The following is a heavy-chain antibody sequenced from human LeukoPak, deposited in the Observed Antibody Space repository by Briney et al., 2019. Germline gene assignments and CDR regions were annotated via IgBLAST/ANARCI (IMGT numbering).Heavy chain of an antibody. CDR3: ARALLWFGEPRDDASDI. CDR2: IYSSGST. J-gene: IGHJ3*02. Sequence: GGSLRLSCAASGFTVSSNYMSWVRQAPGKGLEWVSVIYSSGSTYYADSVKGRFTISRDNSKNTLYLQMNSLRAEDTAVYYCARALLWFGEPRDDASDIWGQGTMVTVSS. CDR1: GFTVSSNY. V-gene: IGHV3-66*02. D-gene: IGHD3-10*01.